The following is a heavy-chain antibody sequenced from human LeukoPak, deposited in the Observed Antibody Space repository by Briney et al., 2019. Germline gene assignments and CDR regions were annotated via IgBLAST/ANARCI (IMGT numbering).Heavy chain of an antibody. V-gene: IGHV5-51*01. CDR2: IYPGDSDT. D-gene: IGHD5-12*01. CDR1: GYSFTSYW. CDR3: ARSPTNYYYGMDV. J-gene: IGHJ6*02. Sequence: GESLKISCNGSGYSFTSYWIGWVRQMPGKGLEWMGIIYPGDSDTRYSPSFQGQVTISADKSISTAYLQWSSLKASDTAMYYCARSPTNYYYGMDVWGQGTTVTVSS.